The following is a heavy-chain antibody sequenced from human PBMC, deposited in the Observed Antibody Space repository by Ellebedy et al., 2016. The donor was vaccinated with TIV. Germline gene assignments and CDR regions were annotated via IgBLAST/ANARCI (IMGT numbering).Heavy chain of an antibody. CDR1: GFTFSAYW. J-gene: IGHJ4*02. D-gene: IGHD2-21*02. CDR2: IKQDGSEK. Sequence: GGSLRLSXAASGFTFSAYWMHWVRQAPGKGLEWAANIKQDGSEKYYVDSVKGRFTISRDNAKNSLYLQMNSLRAEDTAVYYCARALGGGHCYWGQGTLVTVSS. V-gene: IGHV3-7*01. CDR3: ARALGGGHCY.